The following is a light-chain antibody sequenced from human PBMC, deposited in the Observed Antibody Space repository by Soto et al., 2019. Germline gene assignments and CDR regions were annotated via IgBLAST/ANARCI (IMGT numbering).Light chain of an antibody. CDR1: QSVGSN. CDR2: GAS. V-gene: IGKV3-15*01. Sequence: EIVMTQSPATLSVSPGERATLSCRASQSVGSNLAWYQQKPGQAPRLLINGASTRATGIPARFSGSGSGTEFTLTISSLQSEDFAVYYCQQYNRWPPHTFGQGTKLEIK. J-gene: IGKJ2*01. CDR3: QQYNRWPPHT.